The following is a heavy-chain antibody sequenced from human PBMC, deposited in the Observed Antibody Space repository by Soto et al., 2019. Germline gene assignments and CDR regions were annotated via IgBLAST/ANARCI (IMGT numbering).Heavy chain of an antibody. D-gene: IGHD3-3*01. CDR3: ARDNDFWSGDPPKYYMDV. CDR2: IIPILGIA. Sequence: ASVKVSCKASGGTFSSYTISWVRQAPGQGLEWMGRIIPILGIANYAQKFQGRVTITADKSTSTAYMELSSLRSEDTAVYYCARDNDFWSGDPPKYYMDVWGKGTTVTVSS. V-gene: IGHV1-69*04. J-gene: IGHJ6*03. CDR1: GGTFSSYT.